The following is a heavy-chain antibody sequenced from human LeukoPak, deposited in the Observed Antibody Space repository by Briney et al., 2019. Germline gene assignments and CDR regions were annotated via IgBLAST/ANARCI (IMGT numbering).Heavy chain of an antibody. J-gene: IGHJ4*02. CDR3: AKDIGCGLSYYLDS. V-gene: IGHV3-43*02. CDR1: AFTFDAYV. Sequence: GGSQRLSCAASAFTFDAYVMHWARRTPRRGLEWVSLLSGDGSDTFYADSVKGRFSIARDNSKGSLYLHMNNLRFEDSGVYYCAKDIGCGLSYYLDSWGPGTLVSV. CDR2: LSGDGSDT. D-gene: IGHD2/OR15-2a*01.